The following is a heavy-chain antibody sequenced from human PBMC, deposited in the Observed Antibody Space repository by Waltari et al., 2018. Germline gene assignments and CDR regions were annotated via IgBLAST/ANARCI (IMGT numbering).Heavy chain of an antibody. CDR1: GYTFSSYW. V-gene: IGHV3-74*01. CDR3: IRDSFDNSYYYGMDV. Sequence: EVQLVESGGGLVQPGGSLRLSCAASGYTFSSYWMHWVRQAPGEGLVWGSRIKTDGRSTSYADYGKGRFTISRDNAKNTLYLQMNSLRAEDTAVYYCIRDSFDNSYYYGMDVGGQGTTVTVSS. J-gene: IGHJ6*02. CDR2: IKTDGRST.